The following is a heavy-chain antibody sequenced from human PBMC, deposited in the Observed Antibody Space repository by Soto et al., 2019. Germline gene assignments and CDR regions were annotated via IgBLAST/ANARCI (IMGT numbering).Heavy chain of an antibody. CDR2: IGAADDP. CDR3: ARAYSGRLPRRADYYFAMDV. Sequence: GGSLRLSCAASGFTFSAYDMHWVRQTTGKGLEWVSAIGAADDPYYLGSVRGRFTISRENAKNSLYLQMNSLRAEDTAVYYCARAYSGRLPRRADYYFAMDVWGQGTTVTVSS. CDR1: GFTFSAYD. V-gene: IGHV3-13*05. D-gene: IGHD2-15*01. J-gene: IGHJ6*02.